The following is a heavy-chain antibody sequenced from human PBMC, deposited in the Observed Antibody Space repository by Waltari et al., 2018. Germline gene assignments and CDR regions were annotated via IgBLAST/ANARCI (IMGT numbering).Heavy chain of an antibody. CDR1: GFTFSSNW. CDR3: ARESITAFHIDY. V-gene: IGHV3-74*01. CDR2: VSSDGRRTST. D-gene: IGHD6-6*01. Sequence: EAQLVESGGGLVQPGGSLRLSCAASGFTFSSNWMHWVRQAPGKGLVWVSRVSSDGRRTSTSYADSVEGRFTISRDNAKNTLFLQMNSLRVEDTAVYYCARESITAFHIDYWGQGTLVTVSS. J-gene: IGHJ4*02.